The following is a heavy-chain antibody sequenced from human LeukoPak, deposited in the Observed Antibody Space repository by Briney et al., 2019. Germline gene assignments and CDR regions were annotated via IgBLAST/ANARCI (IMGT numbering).Heavy chain of an antibody. D-gene: IGHD5-18*01. J-gene: IGHJ4*02. Sequence: GGSLRLSCAASGFTFSSYAMSWVRQAPGKGLEWVSAISGSGGSTYYADSVKGRFTNSRDNSKNTLYLQMNSLRAEDTAVYYCAKDTSGYSYVGETLDYWGQGTLVTVSS. CDR2: ISGSGGST. CDR3: AKDTSGYSYVGETLDY. V-gene: IGHV3-23*01. CDR1: GFTFSSYA.